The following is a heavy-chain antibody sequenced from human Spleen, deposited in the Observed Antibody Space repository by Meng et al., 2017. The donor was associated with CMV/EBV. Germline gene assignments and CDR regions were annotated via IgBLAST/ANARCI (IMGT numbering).Heavy chain of an antibody. D-gene: IGHD4-17*01. Sequence: SQTLSLTCAISGDSVSSNSAAWNWIRQSPSRGLEWLGRTYYRSKWYNDYAVSVKSRITINPDTSKNQFSPQLNSVTPEDTAVYYCAKQSVTNDAFDIWGQGTMVTVSS. V-gene: IGHV6-1*01. CDR3: AKQSVTNDAFDI. CDR1: GDSVSSNSAA. CDR2: TYYRSKWYN. J-gene: IGHJ3*02.